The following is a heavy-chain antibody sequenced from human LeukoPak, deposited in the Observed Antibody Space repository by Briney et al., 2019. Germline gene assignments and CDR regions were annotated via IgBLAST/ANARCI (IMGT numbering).Heavy chain of an antibody. V-gene: IGHV4-39*01. CDR1: GGSISSRSYY. CDR2: IYYSGST. J-gene: IGHJ4*02. D-gene: IGHD1-26*01. Sequence: SKTLSLTCTASGGSISSRSYYWDWIRQPPGKGLEWIGRIYYSGSTYYNPSLKSRVTISVDTSKNQFSLKLSSVTAADTAVYYCARHPSPFIVGASISYWGQGTLVTVSS. CDR3: ARHPSPFIVGASISY.